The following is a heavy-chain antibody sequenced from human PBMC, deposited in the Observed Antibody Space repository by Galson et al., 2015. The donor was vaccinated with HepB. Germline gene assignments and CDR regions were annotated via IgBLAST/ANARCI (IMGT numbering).Heavy chain of an antibody. CDR1: GLSFSSYS. Sequence: SLRLSFAASGLSFSSYSMHWVRQAPGKGPEWVAVTASGDNTKYYADSVKGRFTISRDNSKNTLFLQMNSLRAEDTAVYYCARLGTPYNWFDPWGQGARVIVSS. J-gene: IGHJ5*02. CDR3: ARLGTPYNWFDP. V-gene: IGHV3-30*03. CDR2: TASGDNTK. D-gene: IGHD1-1*01.